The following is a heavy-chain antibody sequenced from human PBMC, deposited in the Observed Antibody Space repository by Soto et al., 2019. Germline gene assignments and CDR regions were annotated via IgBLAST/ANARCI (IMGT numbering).Heavy chain of an antibody. CDR2: IDGNNEK. CDR3: ARTMPAAGTFDY. D-gene: IGHD6-13*01. Sequence: GSGPTLVNPTQTLTLTCTFSGFSLITGGVRVSWIRQPPGQALEWLARIDGNNEKYYTTSLKTRLTISKDNSKNQVVLTMTNMDPVDTGTYYCARTMPAAGTFDYWGQGALVTVPQ. V-gene: IGHV2-70*04. J-gene: IGHJ4*02. CDR1: GFSLITGGVR.